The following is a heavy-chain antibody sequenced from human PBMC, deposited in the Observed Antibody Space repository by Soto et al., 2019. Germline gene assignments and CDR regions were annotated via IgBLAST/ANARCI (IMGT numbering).Heavy chain of an antibody. CDR3: ARRSSLKAFDI. CDR2: INHSGGP. CDR1: GGSFSGYY. D-gene: IGHD6-13*01. Sequence: SETLSLTCAVDGGSFSGYYWSWIRKFPGKGLEWIGEINHSGGPLYNPSLKSRVTISVDTSKNQFALKVISVPAADTAVYYCARRSSLKAFDIWGQGTKVTV. J-gene: IGHJ3*02. V-gene: IGHV4-34*01.